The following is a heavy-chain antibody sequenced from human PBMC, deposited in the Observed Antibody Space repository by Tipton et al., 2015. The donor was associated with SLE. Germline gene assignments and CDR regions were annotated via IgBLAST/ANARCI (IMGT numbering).Heavy chain of an antibody. CDR3: ARAPGLDRDYYSYYYMDV. V-gene: IGHV4-34*01. CDR1: GGSLSGYS. D-gene: IGHD3/OR15-3a*01. J-gene: IGHJ6*03. Sequence: TLSLTCAVYGGSLSGYSWSWIRQTPGKGLEWIGEINHGGSTNYNPSLKTRVTMPVDTSKEQFSLKLGSVTAADTAVYYCARAPGLDRDYYSYYYMDVWGKGTTVTVSS. CDR2: INHGGST.